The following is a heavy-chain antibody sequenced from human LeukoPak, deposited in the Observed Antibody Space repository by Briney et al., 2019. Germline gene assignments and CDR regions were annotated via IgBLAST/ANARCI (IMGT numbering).Heavy chain of an antibody. CDR1: GGSFSGYY. J-gene: IGHJ5*02. CDR2: INHSGST. Sequence: SETLSLTCAVYGGSFSGYYWGWIRQPPGKGLEWIGEINHSGSTNYNPSLKSRVTISVDTSKNQFSLKLSSVTAADTAVYYCGSRGGYDFWSGPKDDWFDPWGQGTLVTVSS. CDR3: GSRGGYDFWSGPKDDWFDP. D-gene: IGHD3-3*01. V-gene: IGHV4-34*01.